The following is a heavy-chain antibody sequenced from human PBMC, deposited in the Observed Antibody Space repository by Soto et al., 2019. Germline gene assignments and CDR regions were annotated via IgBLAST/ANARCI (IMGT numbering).Heavy chain of an antibody. V-gene: IGHV1-46*01. Sequence: ASVKVSCKASGYTFTSYYMHWVRQAPGQGLEWMGIINPSGGSTSYAQKFQGRVTMTRDTSTSTVYMELSSLRSEDTAVYYCARGGIAVAGTNWFDPWGQGTLVTVSS. CDR1: GYTFTSYY. J-gene: IGHJ5*02. CDR3: ARGGIAVAGTNWFDP. CDR2: INPSGGST. D-gene: IGHD6-19*01.